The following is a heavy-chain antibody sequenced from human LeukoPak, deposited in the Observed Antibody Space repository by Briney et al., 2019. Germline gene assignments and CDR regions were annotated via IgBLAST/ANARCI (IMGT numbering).Heavy chain of an antibody. Sequence: ASVKVSCKASGYTFTSYDINWVRQATGQGLEWMGWMNPNSGNTGYAQKFQGRVTMTRNTSISTAYMELSSLRSEDTAVYYCPRGYSSTSLYYYYYGMDVWGQGTTVTVSS. V-gene: IGHV1-8*01. D-gene: IGHD2-2*01. CDR1: GYTFTSYD. CDR2: MNPNSGNT. CDR3: PRGYSSTSLYYYYYGMDV. J-gene: IGHJ6*02.